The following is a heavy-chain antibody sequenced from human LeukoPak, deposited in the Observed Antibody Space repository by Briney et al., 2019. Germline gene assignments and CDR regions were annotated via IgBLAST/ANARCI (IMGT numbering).Heavy chain of an antibody. CDR1: GGSISSGGYS. Sequence: SETLSLTCAVSGGSISSGGYSWCWIRQPPGKGLEWIGYIYHSGSTYYNPSLKSRVTISVDRSKNQFSLKLSSVTAADTAVYYCARAAFGGVIVNWGQGTLVTVSS. J-gene: IGHJ4*02. CDR2: IYHSGST. D-gene: IGHD3-16*02. V-gene: IGHV4-30-2*01. CDR3: ARAAFGGVIVN.